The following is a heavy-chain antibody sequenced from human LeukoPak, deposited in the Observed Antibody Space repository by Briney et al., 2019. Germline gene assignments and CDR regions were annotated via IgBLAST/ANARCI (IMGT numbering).Heavy chain of an antibody. CDR1: ALTFSTSG. D-gene: IGHD1-14*01. CDR2: VRPTVSDR. Sequence: GGSLRLACTASALTFSTSGFDWVRQAPGKWLEWVASVRPTVSDRYHADSIKGRLTISRDNATNFLYLQMNSLRAEDTAVYYCATETNGRHYDYWGQGTLLSVSS. CDR3: ATETNGRHYDY. V-gene: IGHV3-21*06. J-gene: IGHJ4*02.